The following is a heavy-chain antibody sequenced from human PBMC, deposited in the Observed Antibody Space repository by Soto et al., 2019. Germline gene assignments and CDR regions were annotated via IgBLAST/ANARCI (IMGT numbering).Heavy chain of an antibody. CDR2: ISAYNGNT. CDR3: ARIRLYYYASSGYFTDAFDI. D-gene: IGHD3-22*01. J-gene: IGHJ3*02. V-gene: IGHV1-18*01. CDR1: GYTFTSYG. Sequence: QVQLVQSGAEVKKPGASVKVSCKASGYTFTSYGISWVRQAPGQGLEWMGWISAYNGNTNYAQKLQGRVTMTTDTSTSTAYMELRSLRSDDTAVYYCARIRLYYYASSGYFTDAFDIWGQGTMVTVSS.